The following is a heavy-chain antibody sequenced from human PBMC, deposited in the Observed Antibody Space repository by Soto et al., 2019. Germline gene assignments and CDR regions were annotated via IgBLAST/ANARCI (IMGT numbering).Heavy chain of an antibody. J-gene: IGHJ4*02. V-gene: IGHV4-30-2*01. CDR3: ASEGGLLRYS. CDR2: IYHSGST. D-gene: IGHD1-26*01. CDR1: GGSISSGGYS. Sequence: QLQLQESGSGLVKPSQTLSLTCAVSGGSISSGGYSWSWIRQPPGKGLEWIGYIYHSGSTYYNPSLNTRVTISVDMSENQFSIKLSPVTAADTAVDYCASEGGLLRYSWGQGTLVTVSS.